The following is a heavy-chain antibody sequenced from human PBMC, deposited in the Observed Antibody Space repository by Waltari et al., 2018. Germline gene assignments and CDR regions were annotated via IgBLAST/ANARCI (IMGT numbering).Heavy chain of an antibody. V-gene: IGHV1-69*06. CDR3: ARESGYLGAFDI. CDR2: IIPIFGTA. Sequence: QVQLVESGGGVVQPGRSLRLSCAASGFTFSSYAMHWVRQAPGKGLEWMGRIIPIFGTANYAQKFQGRVTITADKSTSTAYMELSSLRSEDTAVYYCARESGYLGAFDIWGQGTMVTVSS. J-gene: IGHJ3*02. D-gene: IGHD5-12*01. CDR1: GFTFSSYA.